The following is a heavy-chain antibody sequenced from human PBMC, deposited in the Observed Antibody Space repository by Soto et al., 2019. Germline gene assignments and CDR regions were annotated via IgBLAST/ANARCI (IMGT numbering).Heavy chain of an antibody. CDR3: ARVDWMSTSGP. Sequence: EVQLVESGGGLVQPGGSLRLSCAASGFTFSSYWMSWVRQAPGKGLEWVANINEDGSKGYYVDSVKGRFTISRDNAKNSLYLQMISLRAEDTAVYYCARVDWMSTSGPLGQGTLVTVSS. CDR1: GFTFSSYW. V-gene: IGHV3-7*01. D-gene: IGHD2-2*01. CDR2: INEDGSKG. J-gene: IGHJ5*02.